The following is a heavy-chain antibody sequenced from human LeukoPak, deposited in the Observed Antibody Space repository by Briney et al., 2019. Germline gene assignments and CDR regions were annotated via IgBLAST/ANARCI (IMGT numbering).Heavy chain of an antibody. CDR3: VVPVWFTGPPETDY. CDR1: GFTLSRHA. D-gene: IGHD3-10*01. Sequence: PGGSLRLSCAASGFTLSRHAIHWVRQAPGKGLEWVAHIGKDGEWQLYADSVKGRFTISRDNSKNTVYLQMNGLRSEDTAVHYCVVPVWFTGPPETDYWGQGPLVTVSS. J-gene: IGHJ4*02. V-gene: IGHV3-30*02. CDR2: IGKDGEWQ.